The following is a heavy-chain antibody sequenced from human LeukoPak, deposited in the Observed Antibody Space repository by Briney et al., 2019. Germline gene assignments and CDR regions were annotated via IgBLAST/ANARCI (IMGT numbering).Heavy chain of an antibody. CDR3: ARDTSAFGTTVTTAVDN. Sequence: GGSLRLSCAASGFTFSSYGMHWVRQAPGKGLEWVAVISYDGSNKYYADSVKGRFTISRDNSKNTLYLQINSLRTEDTAVYYCARDTSAFGTTVTTAVDNWGQGTLVTVSS. D-gene: IGHD4-11*01. J-gene: IGHJ4*01. CDR1: GFTFSSYG. V-gene: IGHV3-30*03. CDR2: ISYDGSNK.